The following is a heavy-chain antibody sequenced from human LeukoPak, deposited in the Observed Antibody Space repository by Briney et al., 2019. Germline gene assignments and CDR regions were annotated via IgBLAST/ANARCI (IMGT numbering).Heavy chain of an antibody. CDR1: GFTFSSYG. CDR3: VKTRPPDYYGMDV. CDR2: IWYDGSNK. Sequence: GGSLRLSCAASGFTFSSYGMHWVRQAPGKGLEWVAVIWYDGSNKYYADSVKGRSTISRDNSKNTLYLQMNSLRAEDTAVYYCVKTRPPDYYGMDVWGQGTTVTVSS. J-gene: IGHJ6*02. V-gene: IGHV3-33*06.